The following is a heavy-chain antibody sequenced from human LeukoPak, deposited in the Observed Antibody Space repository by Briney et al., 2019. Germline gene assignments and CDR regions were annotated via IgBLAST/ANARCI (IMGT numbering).Heavy chain of an antibody. Sequence: GASVKVSCKASGYTFTGYYMHWVRQAPGQGLEWRGWINPNSGGTNYAQKFQGRVTMTRDTSISTAYMELSRLRADDTAVYYCARDAGATTVLLFDYWGQGTLVTVSS. CDR2: INPNSGGT. CDR1: GYTFTGYY. V-gene: IGHV1-2*02. J-gene: IGHJ4*02. CDR3: ARDAGATTVLLFDY. D-gene: IGHD1-26*01.